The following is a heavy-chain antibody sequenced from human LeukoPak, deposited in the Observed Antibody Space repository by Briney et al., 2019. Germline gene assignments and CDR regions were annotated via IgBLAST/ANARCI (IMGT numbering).Heavy chain of an antibody. CDR1: GDSITDYF. J-gene: IGHJ3*02. V-gene: IGHV4-59*01. Sequence: SENLSLTCTVSGDSITDYFWSWIRQPPGKRLEYIVDVFYTGSTKYNPSLKSRVSISVDTSKKQFSLNLRSVTAADTAVYYCARDGGPLYHTGTGYYRAFDIWGPGTMVAVSP. CDR2: VFYTGST. CDR3: ARDGGPLYHTGTGYYRAFDI. D-gene: IGHD3-9*01.